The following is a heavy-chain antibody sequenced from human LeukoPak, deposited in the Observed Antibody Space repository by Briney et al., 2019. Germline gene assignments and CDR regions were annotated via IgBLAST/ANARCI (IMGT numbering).Heavy chain of an antibody. D-gene: IGHD6-19*01. Sequence: GASVKVSCKASGYTFTGYYMHWVRQAPGQGREWMGWINPNSGGTNYAQKFQGWVTMTRDTSISTAYMELSRLRSDDTAVYYCARGVAVAARYYFDYWGQGTLVTVSS. V-gene: IGHV1-2*04. CDR2: INPNSGGT. CDR1: GYTFTGYY. J-gene: IGHJ4*02. CDR3: ARGVAVAARYYFDY.